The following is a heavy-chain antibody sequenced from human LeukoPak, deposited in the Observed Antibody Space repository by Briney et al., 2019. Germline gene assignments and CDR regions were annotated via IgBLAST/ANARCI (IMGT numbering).Heavy chain of an antibody. Sequence: PGGSLRLSCAASGFTFSSYAMSWVRQAPRKGLEWVSAISGSGGSTYYADSVKGRFTISRDNSKNTLYLQMNSLRAEDTAVYYCAKDRDPGYSSGWYDAFDIWGQGTMVTVSS. D-gene: IGHD6-19*01. CDR3: AKDRDPGYSSGWYDAFDI. J-gene: IGHJ3*02. CDR1: GFTFSSYA. CDR2: ISGSGGST. V-gene: IGHV3-23*01.